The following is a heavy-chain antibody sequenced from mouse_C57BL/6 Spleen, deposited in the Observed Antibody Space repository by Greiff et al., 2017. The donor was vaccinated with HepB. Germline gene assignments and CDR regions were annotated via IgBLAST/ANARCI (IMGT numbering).Heavy chain of an antibody. CDR2: IYPSDSET. J-gene: IGHJ1*03. D-gene: IGHD1-1*01. CDR1: GYTFTSYW. Sequence: QVQLKQSGAELVRPGSSVKLSCKASGYTFTSYWMDWVKQRPGQGLEWIGNIYPSDSETHYNQKFKDKATLTVDKSSSTAYMQLSSLTSEDSAVYYCARGTYYGSSSGYFDVWGTGTTVTVSS. V-gene: IGHV1-61*01. CDR3: ARGTYYGSSSGYFDV.